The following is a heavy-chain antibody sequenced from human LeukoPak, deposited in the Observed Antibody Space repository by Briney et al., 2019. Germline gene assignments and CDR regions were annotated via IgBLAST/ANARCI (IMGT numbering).Heavy chain of an antibody. D-gene: IGHD2-15*01. J-gene: IGHJ6*04. CDR1: GFTFSNAW. V-gene: IGHV3-15*01. CDR2: IKTKTEGGTT. CDR3: TTDRGYCSGGACPYYYYGMDV. Sequence: GGSLRLSCVASGFTFSNAWMSWVRQAPGKGLEWVGRIKTKTEGGTTDCAAPVKGRFTISRDDSKNTLYLQMNSLKTEDTAVYYCTTDRGYCSGGACPYYYYGMDVWGKGTTVTVSS.